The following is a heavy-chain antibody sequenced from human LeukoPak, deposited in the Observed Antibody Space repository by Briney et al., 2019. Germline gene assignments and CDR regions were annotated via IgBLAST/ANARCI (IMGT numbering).Heavy chain of an antibody. Sequence: GTSLRLSCAASGFTFSSYGIHWVRQAPGKGLEWMVFIQYDGNYEKYAESVRGRVTISRDNSKNTVYLQMNSLRVDDTAVYYCATSPRYKQQLGYFDYWGQGTLVTVSS. CDR2: IQYDGNYE. J-gene: IGHJ4*02. CDR1: GFTFSSYG. CDR3: ATSPRYKQQLGYFDY. D-gene: IGHD6-13*01. V-gene: IGHV3-33*05.